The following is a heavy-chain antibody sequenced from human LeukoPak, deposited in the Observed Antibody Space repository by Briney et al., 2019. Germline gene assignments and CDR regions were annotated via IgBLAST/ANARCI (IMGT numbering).Heavy chain of an antibody. J-gene: IGHJ4*02. CDR3: ARLLRYYYGSGSYYDY. CDR2: IFYSGST. V-gene: IGHV4-34*12. D-gene: IGHD3-10*01. CDR1: GGSFSGYY. Sequence: PSETLSLTCAVYGGSFSGYYWGWVRQPPGKGLEWIGNIFYSGSTYYSPSLKSRVTISVDTSKNQFSLKLSSVTAADTAVYYCARLLRYYYGSGSYYDYWGQGTLVTVSS.